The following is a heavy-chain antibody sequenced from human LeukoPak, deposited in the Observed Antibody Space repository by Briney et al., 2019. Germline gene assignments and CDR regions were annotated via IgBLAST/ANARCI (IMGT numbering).Heavy chain of an antibody. V-gene: IGHV3-74*01. Sequence: GGSLRLSCAASGFTFSSYWMHWVRQAPGKGLVWVSGIRSDGGGTRYADSVKGRFSISRDNAKNTLYLQMNSLRAEDTAVYYCARGGSPPEALGDTFDIWGQGTMVTVSS. CDR1: GFTFSSYW. CDR2: IRSDGGGT. D-gene: IGHD1-26*01. J-gene: IGHJ3*02. CDR3: ARGGSPPEALGDTFDI.